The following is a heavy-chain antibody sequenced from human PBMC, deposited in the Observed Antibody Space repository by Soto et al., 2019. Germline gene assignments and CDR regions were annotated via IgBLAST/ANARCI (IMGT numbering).Heavy chain of an antibody. V-gene: IGHV3-9*01. CDR3: AKDKGPRNCCTRICFWVDLGMDV. CDR2: ISWNSDTI. J-gene: IGHJ6*02. D-gene: IGHD2-2*01. Sequence: EVQLVESGGGLVQPGRSLTLSCAASGFTFDDYAMDWVRQAPGKGLEWVSGISWNSDTIGYADSVRGRFTISRDNAENSLYLQMNSLGAEDTALYYCAKDKGPRNCCTRICFWVDLGMDVWGQGTTVIVSS. CDR1: GFTFDDYA.